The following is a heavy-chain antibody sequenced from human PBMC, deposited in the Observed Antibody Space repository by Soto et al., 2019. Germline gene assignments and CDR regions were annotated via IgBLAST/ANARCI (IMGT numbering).Heavy chain of an antibody. CDR1: GFTFSSYA. CDR2: ISYDGSNK. J-gene: IGHJ4*02. D-gene: IGHD3-22*01. Sequence: PGGSLRLSCAASGFTFSSYAMHWVRQAPGKGLEWVAVISYDGSNKYYADSVKGRFTISRDNSKNTVYLQMNSLRAEDTAVYYCARQYSDSSGYQHFDYWGQGTLVTVSS. V-gene: IGHV3-30-3*01. CDR3: ARQYSDSSGYQHFDY.